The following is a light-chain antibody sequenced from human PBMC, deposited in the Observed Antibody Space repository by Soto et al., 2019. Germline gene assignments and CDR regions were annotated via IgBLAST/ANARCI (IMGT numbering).Light chain of an antibody. CDR2: EGI. V-gene: IGLV2-23*01. J-gene: IGLJ2*01. CDR1: SSDLGSYNL. CDR3: YSYAGSRSV. Sequence: QSALTQPASVSGSPGQSITISCTGTSSDLGSYNLVSWYQQHPGKAPKLMIYEGIKRPSGVSDRFSGSKSGNTASLTISGRQAEDEADYYCYSYAGSRSVFGGGTKLTV.